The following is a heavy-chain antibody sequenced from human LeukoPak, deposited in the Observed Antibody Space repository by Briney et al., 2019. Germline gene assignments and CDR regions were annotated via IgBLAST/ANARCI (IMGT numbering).Heavy chain of an antibody. V-gene: IGHV3-21*01. CDR1: GFTFSTYS. J-gene: IGHJ4*02. Sequence: GGSLRLSCAASGFTFSTYSMNWVRQAPGKGLEWVSSISSSSSYIYYADSVRGRFTISRDNAKNSLYLQMNSLRAEDTAVYYCARALSWTQDYWGQGTLVTVSS. CDR3: ARALSWTQDY. CDR2: ISSSSSYI. D-gene: IGHD6-13*01.